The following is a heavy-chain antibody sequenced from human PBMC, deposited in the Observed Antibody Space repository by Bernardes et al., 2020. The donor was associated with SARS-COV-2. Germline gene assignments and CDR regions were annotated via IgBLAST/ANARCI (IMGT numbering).Heavy chain of an antibody. Sequence: GGSLRLSCAASGFTFRDYTMHWVRQAPGKGLEWVAVIWHDGGREYYLDSVKGRLAISRDNSNNTLYLQMNNLRVEDTALYRCATEDGEWLESWGQGTLVTDSS. V-gene: IGHV3-33*01. D-gene: IGHD4-17*01. J-gene: IGHJ5*01. CDR2: IWHDGGRE. CDR3: ATEDGEWLES. CDR1: GFTFRDYT.